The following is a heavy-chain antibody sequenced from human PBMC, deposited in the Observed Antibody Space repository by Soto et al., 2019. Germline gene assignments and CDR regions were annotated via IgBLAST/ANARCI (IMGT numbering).Heavy chain of an antibody. CDR1: RYTFTSYW. CDR2: IYPGDSDT. D-gene: IGHD3-9*01. V-gene: IGHV5-51*01. CDR3: ARHGIVTGINDYGMDV. Sequence: GESLKISCKGSRYTFTSYWIGWVRQMPGKGLEWMGIIYPGDSDTRYSPSFQGQVTISADKSISTAYLQWSSPKASDTAMYYCARHGIVTGINDYGMDVWGQGTTVTVSS. J-gene: IGHJ6*02.